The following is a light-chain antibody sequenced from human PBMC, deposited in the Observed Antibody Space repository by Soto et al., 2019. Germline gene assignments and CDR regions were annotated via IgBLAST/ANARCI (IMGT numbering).Light chain of an antibody. J-gene: IGKJ3*01. CDR1: QSISNY. Sequence: DIQMTQSPSSLSASEGDSVTITCRASQSISNYLDWYQQKPGKAPKLLVYAASSLQSGVPSRFSGSGSGTEFTLTISSLQPEDFATYYCQQSYSTPFTFGPGTKVDIK. CDR3: QQSYSTPFT. V-gene: IGKV1-39*01. CDR2: AAS.